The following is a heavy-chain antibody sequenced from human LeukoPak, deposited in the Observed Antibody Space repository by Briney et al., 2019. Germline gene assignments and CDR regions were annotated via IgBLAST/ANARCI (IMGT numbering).Heavy chain of an antibody. Sequence: SETLSLTCAVSIYSISSGYYWSWIRPPPGKGLEWIGSIHHSGSTYYNPSLKSRVTISVDTSNNQFSLKLTSVTAADTALYYCARIYGDYLIDYWGQGTLVTVSS. J-gene: IGHJ4*02. CDR3: ARIYGDYLIDY. V-gene: IGHV4-38-2*01. CDR1: IYSISSGYY. CDR2: IHHSGST. D-gene: IGHD4-17*01.